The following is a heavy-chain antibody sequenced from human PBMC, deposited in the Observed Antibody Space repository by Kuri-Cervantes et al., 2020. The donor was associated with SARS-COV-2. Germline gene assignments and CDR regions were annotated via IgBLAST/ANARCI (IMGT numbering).Heavy chain of an antibody. CDR1: GFTFSSYW. V-gene: IGHV3-7*05. J-gene: IGHJ4*02. D-gene: IGHD1-7*01. Sequence: GESLKISCAASGFTFSSYWMGWVRQAPGKGLEWVANIKQDGSEKHYVDSAKGRFTISRDNAKNSLYLQMNSLRAEDTAVYYCARDNHNWNSLNDYWGQGTLVTVSS. CDR2: IKQDGSEK. CDR3: ARDNHNWNSLNDY.